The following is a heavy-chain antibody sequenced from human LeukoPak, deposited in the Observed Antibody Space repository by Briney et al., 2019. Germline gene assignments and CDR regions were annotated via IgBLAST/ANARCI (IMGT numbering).Heavy chain of an antibody. CDR3: ARQFAYTGSY. Sequence: SETLSLTCIVSGDSISSSNYYWGWIRQPPGNGLEWIGSIYYGGNTYYNPSLKSRVAISVDTSKNQFSLKLSSVTAADTAVYYCARQFAYTGSYWGRGTLVTVSS. D-gene: IGHD1-26*01. CDR1: GDSISSSNYY. V-gene: IGHV4-39*01. J-gene: IGHJ4*02. CDR2: IYYGGNT.